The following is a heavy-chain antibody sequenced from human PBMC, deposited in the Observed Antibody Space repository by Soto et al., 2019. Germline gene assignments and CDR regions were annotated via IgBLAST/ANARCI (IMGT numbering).Heavy chain of an antibody. CDR3: AKSSHIDVRAFGTH. CDR2: ISGSGGST. D-gene: IGHD3-16*01. J-gene: IGHJ4*02. V-gene: IGHV3-23*01. Sequence: PGGSLRLSCAASGFTFSSYAMSWVRQAPGKGLEWVSAISGSGGSTYYADSVKGRFTISRDNSKNTLYLQMNSLRAEDTAVYYCAKSSHIDVRAFGTHWGQGTLVTVS. CDR1: GFTFSSYA.